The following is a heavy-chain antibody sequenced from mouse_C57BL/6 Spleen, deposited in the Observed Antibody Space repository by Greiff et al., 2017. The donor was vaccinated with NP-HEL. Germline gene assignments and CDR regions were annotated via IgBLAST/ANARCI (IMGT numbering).Heavy chain of an antibody. CDR2: IDPSDSYT. J-gene: IGHJ1*03. Sequence: QVQLQQPGAELVKPGASVKLSCKASGYTFTSYWMQWVKQRPGQGLEWIGEIDPSDSYTNYNQKFKGKATLTVDTSSSTAYMQLSSLPSEDSAVYYCARTSYYGSSPWYFDVWGTGTTVTVSS. CDR1: GYTFTSYW. D-gene: IGHD1-1*01. CDR3: ARTSYYGSSPWYFDV. V-gene: IGHV1-50*01.